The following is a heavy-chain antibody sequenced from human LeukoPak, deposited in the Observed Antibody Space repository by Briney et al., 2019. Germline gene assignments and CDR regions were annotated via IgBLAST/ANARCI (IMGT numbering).Heavy chain of an antibody. CDR3: AREIAVAGYVPY. CDR2: ISYDGSNK. D-gene: IGHD6-19*01. Sequence: PGGSLRLSCAASGFTFSSYAMHWVRQAPGKGLEWAALISYDGSNKYYADSVKGRFTISRDNAKNSLYLQMNSLRAEDTAVYYCAREIAVAGYVPYWGQGTLVTVSS. CDR1: GFTFSSYA. J-gene: IGHJ4*02. V-gene: IGHV3-30*04.